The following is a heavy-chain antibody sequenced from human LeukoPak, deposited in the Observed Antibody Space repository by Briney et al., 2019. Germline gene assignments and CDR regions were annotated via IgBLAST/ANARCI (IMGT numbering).Heavy chain of an antibody. CDR1: GGSISSYY. V-gene: IGHV4-59*01. D-gene: IGHD6-13*01. J-gene: IGHJ3*02. CDR2: IYYSGST. CDR3: ARLVDSSSSWYFRAFDI. Sequence: PSETLSLTCTVSGGSISSYYWSRIRQPPGKGLEWIGYIYYSGSTNYNPSLKSRVTISVDTSKNQFSLKLSSVTAADTAVYYCARLVDSSSSWYFRAFDIWGQGTMVTVSS.